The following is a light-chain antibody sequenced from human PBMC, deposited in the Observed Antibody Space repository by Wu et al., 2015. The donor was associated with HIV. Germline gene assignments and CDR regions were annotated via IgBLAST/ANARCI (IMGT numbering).Light chain of an antibody. Sequence: EIVVTQSPGTLSLSPGERATLSCRASQSVPNNYLAWYQQKAGQTPRLLIHTASTRATDIPDRFSGSGSGTDFTLTISRLEPEDFATYYCLQHDSYPRTFGQGTKVEIK. CDR1: QSVPNNY. V-gene: IGKV3-20*01. J-gene: IGKJ1*01. CDR3: LQHDSYPRT. CDR2: TAS.